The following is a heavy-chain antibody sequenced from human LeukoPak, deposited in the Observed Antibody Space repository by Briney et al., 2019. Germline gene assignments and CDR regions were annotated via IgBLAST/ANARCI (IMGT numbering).Heavy chain of an antibody. Sequence: ASVKVSCKASGGTFSSYAISWVRQAPGQGLEWMGRIIPMLDVANYAQKFQGRVTFTADKSTSTAYMELSSLRSEDTAIYYCARIPSGTYLMFDYWGQGTLVTVSS. CDR3: ARIPSGTYLMFDY. D-gene: IGHD1-26*01. V-gene: IGHV1-69*04. CDR1: GGTFSSYA. CDR2: IIPMLDVA. J-gene: IGHJ4*02.